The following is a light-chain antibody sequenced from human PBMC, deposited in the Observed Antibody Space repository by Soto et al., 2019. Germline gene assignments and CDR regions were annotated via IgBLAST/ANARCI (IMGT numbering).Light chain of an antibody. CDR1: SGHSSYA. Sequence: QLLLTQSPSASASLGASVKFICTLSSGHSSYAIAWHQQQPEKGPRYLMKINSDGSHSKGDGIPDRFSGSSSGAERYLTISSLQSEDEADYYCQTWGTGIRVFGTGTKVTVL. CDR2: INSDGSH. V-gene: IGLV4-69*01. J-gene: IGLJ1*01. CDR3: QTWGTGIRV.